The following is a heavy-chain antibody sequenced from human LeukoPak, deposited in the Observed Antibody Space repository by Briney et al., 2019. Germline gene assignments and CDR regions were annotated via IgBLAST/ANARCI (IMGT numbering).Heavy chain of an antibody. Sequence: SGGSLRLSCAASGFTFSSYGMRWVRQAPGKGLEWVAVIWYDGSNKYYADSVKGRFTISRDNSKNTLYLQMHSLRAEDTAVYYCAKDRYCSSTSCYQRTTFFDYWGQGTLVTVSS. CDR3: AKDRYCSSTSCYQRTTFFDY. CDR1: GFTFSSYG. CDR2: IWYDGSNK. V-gene: IGHV3-33*06. D-gene: IGHD2-2*01. J-gene: IGHJ4*02.